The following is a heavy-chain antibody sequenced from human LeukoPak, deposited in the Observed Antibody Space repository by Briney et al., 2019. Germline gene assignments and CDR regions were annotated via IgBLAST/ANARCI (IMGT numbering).Heavy chain of an antibody. J-gene: IGHJ4*02. CDR3: AKDACVGDCNYHFDY. CDR2: ISGSGAST. D-gene: IGHD2-21*02. CDR1: GFTFSSHA. V-gene: IGHV3-23*01. Sequence: GGSLRLSCAASGFTFSSHAMSWVRQAPGKGLEGVSTISGSGASTYYSESVKGRFTISRDNFKSILYLQMNNLRDEDSAIYYCAKDACVGDCNYHFDYWGQGTFVPVSS.